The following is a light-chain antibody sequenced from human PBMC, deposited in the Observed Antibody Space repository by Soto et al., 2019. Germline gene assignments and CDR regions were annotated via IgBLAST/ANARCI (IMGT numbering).Light chain of an antibody. CDR3: QQYGSSLIT. J-gene: IGKJ5*01. Sequence: EIVMTQSPATLSVSPWERATLSCRASQSVSSSHLAWYQQKPGQAPRLRMYGASSGATGIPDRFSGSGSGTDVTLSISRLEHEDFAVYYCQQYGSSLITFGQGTRLEIK. V-gene: IGKV3-20*01. CDR1: QSVSSSH. CDR2: GAS.